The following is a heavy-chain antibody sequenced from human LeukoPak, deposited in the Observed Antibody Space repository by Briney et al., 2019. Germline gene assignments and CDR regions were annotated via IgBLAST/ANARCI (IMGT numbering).Heavy chain of an antibody. Sequence: PGGSLRLSCAASGFIFSSNGMHWVRQAPGKGLEWVAVIWADGSQKYYADSVKGRFTISRDNSRSTLYLQMNSLRAEDTAVYYCTKTGAVSALDYWGQGTLVTVSS. CDR2: IWADGSQK. D-gene: IGHD5/OR15-5a*01. J-gene: IGHJ4*02. V-gene: IGHV3-33*06. CDR1: GFIFSSNG. CDR3: TKTGAVSALDY.